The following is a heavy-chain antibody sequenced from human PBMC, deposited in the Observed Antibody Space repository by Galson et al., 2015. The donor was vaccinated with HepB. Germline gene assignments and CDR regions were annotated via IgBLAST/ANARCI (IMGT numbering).Heavy chain of an antibody. Sequence: SLRLSCAASGFTLSRYVMHWVRQAPGEGLEWVALISYDGATRYYAGSVKGRFTISRDNSKNTLYLQMHSLRPADTAVFFCARGGTTEKLDYWGQGTLVTVSS. CDR3: ARGGTTEKLDY. CDR2: ISYDGATR. J-gene: IGHJ4*02. D-gene: IGHD2/OR15-2a*01. CDR1: GFTLSRYV. V-gene: IGHV3-30-3*01.